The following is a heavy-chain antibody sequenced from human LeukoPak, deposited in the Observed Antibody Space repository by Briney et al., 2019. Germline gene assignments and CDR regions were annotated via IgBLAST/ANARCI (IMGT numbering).Heavy chain of an antibody. D-gene: IGHD4-17*01. CDR3: AREMTTVTSGGMDV. V-gene: IGHV4-39*07. CDR2: IYYSGST. Sequence: SETLSLTCTVSGGSISSSSYSWGWIRQPPGKGLEWIGSIYYSGSTYNNPSLKSRVTISVDTSKNQFSLKLSSVTAADTAVYYCAREMTTVTSGGMDVWGQGTTVTVSS. J-gene: IGHJ6*02. CDR1: GGSISSSSYS.